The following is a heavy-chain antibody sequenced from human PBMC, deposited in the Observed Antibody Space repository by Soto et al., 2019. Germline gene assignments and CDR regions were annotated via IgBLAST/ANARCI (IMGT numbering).Heavy chain of an antibody. Sequence: QVQLQESGPGLVKPSQTLSLTCTVSGGSISSGGYYWSWIRQHPGKGLEWIGYIYYSGSTYYNPSLNSRVIISVDTSKNQYALKLSSVTAADTAVYYCARVEVGKAKTVVFDYWGQGTLVTVSS. CDR3: ARVEVGKAKTVVFDY. V-gene: IGHV4-31*03. CDR1: GGSISSGGYY. CDR2: IYYSGST. J-gene: IGHJ4*02. D-gene: IGHD2-15*01.